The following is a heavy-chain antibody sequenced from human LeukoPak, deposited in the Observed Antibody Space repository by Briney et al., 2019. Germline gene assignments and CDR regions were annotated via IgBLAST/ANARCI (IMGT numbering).Heavy chain of an antibody. D-gene: IGHD4-17*01. CDR2: IIPIFGTA. J-gene: IGHJ4*02. CDR1: GGTFSSYA. CDR3: ARVSSDYGDYAPPYYFDY. Sequence: SVKVSCKASGGTFSSYAISWVRQAPGQGLEWMGGIIPIFGTANYAQKFQGRVTMTRDMSTSTVYMELSSLRSEDTAVYYCARVSSDYGDYAPPYYFDYWGQGTLVTVSS. V-gene: IGHV1-69*05.